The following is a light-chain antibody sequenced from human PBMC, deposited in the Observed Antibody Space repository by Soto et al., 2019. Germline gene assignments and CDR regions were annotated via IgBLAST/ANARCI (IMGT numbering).Light chain of an antibody. CDR1: QTISSW. Sequence: IQRTQSPSTLSGSVGDRVTITCRASQTISSWLAWYQQKPGKAPKLLIYKASTLKSGVPSRFSGSGSGTEFTLTISSLQPDDFAVYYCQQRSNWPPITFGQGTRLEIK. CDR3: QQRSNWPPIT. J-gene: IGKJ5*01. CDR2: KAS. V-gene: IGKV1-5*03.